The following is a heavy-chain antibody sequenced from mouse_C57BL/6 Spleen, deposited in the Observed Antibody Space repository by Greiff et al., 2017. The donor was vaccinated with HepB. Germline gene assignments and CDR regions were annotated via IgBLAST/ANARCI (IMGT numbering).Heavy chain of an antibody. J-gene: IGHJ2*01. CDR2: IDPSDSYT. CDR1: GYTFTSYW. CDR3: ARSELTGTLDD. Sequence: QVQLQQSGAELVMPGASVKLSCKASGYTFTSYWMHWVKQRPGQGLEWIGEIDPSDSYTNYNQKFKGKSTLTVDKSSSTAYMQLSSLTSEDSAVYYCARSELTGTLDDCGQGTTLTVSS. V-gene: IGHV1-69*01. D-gene: IGHD4-1*01.